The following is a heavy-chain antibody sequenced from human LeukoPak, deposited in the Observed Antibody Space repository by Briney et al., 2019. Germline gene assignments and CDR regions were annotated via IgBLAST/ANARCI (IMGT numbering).Heavy chain of an antibody. CDR2: ISYDGSKI. Sequence: PGGSLRLSCAASGFTFSTYGMHWVRQAPGKGLEWVAVISYDGSKIYYADSVKGRFTISRDNSKNTLYLQMDSLRAEDTAVYYCAKPVSHSSSWYIAFDIWGQGTMVTVSS. J-gene: IGHJ3*02. V-gene: IGHV3-30*18. D-gene: IGHD6-13*01. CDR3: AKPVSHSSSWYIAFDI. CDR1: GFTFSTYG.